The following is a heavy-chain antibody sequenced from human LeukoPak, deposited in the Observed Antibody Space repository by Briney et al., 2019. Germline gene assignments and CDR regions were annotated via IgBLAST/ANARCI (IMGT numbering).Heavy chain of an antibody. CDR1: GYTFTSYG. Sequence: ASVKVSCKASGYTFTSYGISWVRQAPGQGREWMGWINTYNGDTNYAQKLQGRVTMTPDTSTSTAYMELRSLRSDNTAMYYCARDEGGYYRSLYFAYWGQGALVTVSS. J-gene: IGHJ4*02. CDR3: ARDEGGYYRSLYFAY. V-gene: IGHV1-18*01. CDR2: INTYNGDT. D-gene: IGHD3-22*01.